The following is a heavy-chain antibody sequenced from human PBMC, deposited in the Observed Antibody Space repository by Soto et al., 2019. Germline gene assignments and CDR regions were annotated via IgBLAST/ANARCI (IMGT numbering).Heavy chain of an antibody. V-gene: IGHV3-30*18. CDR1: GFTFSSYG. D-gene: IGHD2-15*01. Sequence: QVQLVESGGGVVQPGRSLRLSCAVSGFTFSSYGMHWVRQAPGKGLEWVAVISYDGSNKYYADSVKGRFTISRDNSKNTLYLQMNSLRAEDTAVYYCGKDIGDTTFDYWGQGTLVTVSS. CDR2: ISYDGSNK. CDR3: GKDIGDTTFDY. J-gene: IGHJ4*02.